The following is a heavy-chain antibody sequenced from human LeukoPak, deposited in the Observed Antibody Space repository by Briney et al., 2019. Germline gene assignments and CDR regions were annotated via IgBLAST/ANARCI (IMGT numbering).Heavy chain of an antibody. J-gene: IGHJ5*02. Sequence: GGSLRLSCAASGFTFSSYAMHWVRQAPGKGLEYVSAISSNGGSTYYANSVKGRFTISRDNSKNTLYLQMGSLRAEDMAVYYCARSKYQLPLSRFDPWGQGTLVTVSS. CDR1: GFTFSSYA. CDR3: ARSKYQLPLSRFDP. V-gene: IGHV3-64*01. D-gene: IGHD2-2*01. CDR2: ISSNGGST.